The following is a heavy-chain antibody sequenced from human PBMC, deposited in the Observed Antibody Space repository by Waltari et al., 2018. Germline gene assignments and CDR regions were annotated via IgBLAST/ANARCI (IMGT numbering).Heavy chain of an antibody. J-gene: IGHJ5*02. CDR1: GFTVTSYY. V-gene: IGHV3-53*01. D-gene: IGHD5-18*01. CDR3: ARGDTASLDL. CDR2: IYSAVNT. Sequence: EVQLVESGGRLIPPGGSLRLSCAASGFTVTSYYMTWVRQAPGRGLECVAVIYSAVNTYYADSVKGRFTISRDNFENTLYLQMNSLRDEDTAMYYCARGDTASLDLWGKGTLVTVSS.